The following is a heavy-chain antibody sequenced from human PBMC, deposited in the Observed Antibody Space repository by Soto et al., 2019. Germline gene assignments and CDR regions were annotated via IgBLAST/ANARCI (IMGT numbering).Heavy chain of an antibody. D-gene: IGHD5-18*01. CDR3: ARGSRYSYGYDVHYYYYMDV. CDR1: GGSISSYY. Sequence: QVQLQKSGPGLVKPSETLSLTCSVSGGSISSYYWSWIRQPPGKGLEWIGYIYHSGNTNYNSSLKSRVTISVDTSKTQISLKLSSVTAADTAVYYCARGSRYSYGYDVHYYYYMDVWGRGTTVTVSS. V-gene: IGHV4-59*01. CDR2: IYHSGNT. J-gene: IGHJ6*03.